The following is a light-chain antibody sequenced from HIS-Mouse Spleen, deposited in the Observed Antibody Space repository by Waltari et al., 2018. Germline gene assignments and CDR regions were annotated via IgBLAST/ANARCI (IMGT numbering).Light chain of an antibody. CDR3: CSYAGSSTLV. Sequence: QSALTQPASVSGSPGQSITISCTGTSSAVCRYNLFSWYQQHPGKAPKLMIYEGSKRPSGVSNRFSGSKSGNTASLTISGLQAEDEADYYCCSYAGSSTLVFGGGTKLTVL. CDR2: EGS. J-gene: IGLJ3*02. V-gene: IGLV2-23*01. CDR1: SSAVCRYNL.